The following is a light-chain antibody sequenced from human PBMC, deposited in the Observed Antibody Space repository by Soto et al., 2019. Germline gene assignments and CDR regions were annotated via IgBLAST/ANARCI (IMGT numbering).Light chain of an antibody. Sequence: QSVLTQPPSASGSPGQSVTISCAGTYSDIGDYNYVSWYQQHPGKVPKLIISEVSKRPSGVPDRFSGSQSGYTASLTVSDLQPADEAVYYCSSYSGTNSNVIFGGGTKVTVL. CDR3: SSYSGTNSNVI. J-gene: IGLJ2*01. CDR2: EVS. CDR1: YSDIGDYNY. V-gene: IGLV2-8*01.